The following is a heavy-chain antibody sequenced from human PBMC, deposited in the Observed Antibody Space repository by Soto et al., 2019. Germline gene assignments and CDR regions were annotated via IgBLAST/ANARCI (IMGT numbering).Heavy chain of an antibody. D-gene: IGHD6-19*01. V-gene: IGHV4-59*01. J-gene: IGHJ6*02. Sequence: ETLSLTCTVSGGSISSYYWSWIRQPPGKGLEWIGYIYYSGSTNYNPSLKSRVTISVDTSKNQFSLKLSSVTAADTAVYYCARDSSGWYVPASGCRYYYGMDVWGQGTTVTVSS. CDR2: IYYSGST. CDR1: GGSISSYY. CDR3: ARDSSGWYVPASGCRYYYGMDV.